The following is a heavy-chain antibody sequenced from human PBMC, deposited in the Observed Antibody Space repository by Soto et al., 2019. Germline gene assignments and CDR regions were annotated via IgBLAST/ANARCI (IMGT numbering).Heavy chain of an antibody. CDR2: IHNSVP. CDR1: GGSVDIYY. V-gene: IGHV4-59*02. D-gene: IGHD3-16*01. J-gene: IGHJ5*02. CDR3: ARRSCRGPLGWLDP. Sequence: QVQLQQSGPGLVKPSETLSLNCFVSGGSVDIYYWNWIRQVPGKGLEWIVEIHNSVPRYNPSLKNRVAISFDTSANQFSLNLCLVTAADTAVYYCARRSCRGPLGWLDPWGQGTLVTVSS.